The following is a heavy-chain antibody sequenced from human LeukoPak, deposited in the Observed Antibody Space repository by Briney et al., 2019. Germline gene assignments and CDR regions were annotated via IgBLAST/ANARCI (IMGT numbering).Heavy chain of an antibody. V-gene: IGHV3-21*06. D-gene: IGHD6-19*01. CDR1: GFTFDSFS. J-gene: IGHJ4*02. Sequence: GGSLRLSCAASGFTFDSFSMNWVRQAPGKGLEWVSSISTSSRHIYHADSVKGRFTISRDNAKNTLYLQMNSLRAEDTAVYYCARDLDSSGWYGGFDYWGQGTLVTVSS. CDR3: ARDLDSSGWYGGFDY. CDR2: ISTSSRHI.